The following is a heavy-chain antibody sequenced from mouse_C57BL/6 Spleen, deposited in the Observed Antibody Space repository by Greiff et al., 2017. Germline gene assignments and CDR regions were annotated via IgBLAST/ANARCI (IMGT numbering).Heavy chain of an antibody. CDR2: ISSGSSTI. J-gene: IGHJ2*01. CDR3: ARGPSYYYGSSYRDY. Sequence: EVQVVESGGGLVKPGGSLKLSCAASGFTFSDYGMHWVRQAPEKGLEWVAYISSGSSTIYYADTVKGRFTISRDNAKNTLFLQMTSLRSEDTAMYYCARGPSYYYGSSYRDYWGQGTTLTVSS. V-gene: IGHV5-17*01. D-gene: IGHD1-1*01. CDR1: GFTFSDYG.